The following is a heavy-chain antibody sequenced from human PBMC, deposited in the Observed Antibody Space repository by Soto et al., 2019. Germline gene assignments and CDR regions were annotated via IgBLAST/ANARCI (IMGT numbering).Heavy chain of an antibody. J-gene: IGHJ4*02. CDR1: GFTFSSYA. V-gene: IGHV3-23*01. D-gene: IGHD2-15*01. CDR2: ISGSGGST. Sequence: EVQLLESGGGLVQPGGSLRLSCAASGFTFSSYAMSWVRQAPGKGLEWVSAISGSGGSTYYADSVKGRFTISRDNSKNTLYLQMNSLRAEDTAVYYGAKGGRDSVVVVAAAPASFDYWGQGTLVTVSS. CDR3: AKGGRDSVVVVAAAPASFDY.